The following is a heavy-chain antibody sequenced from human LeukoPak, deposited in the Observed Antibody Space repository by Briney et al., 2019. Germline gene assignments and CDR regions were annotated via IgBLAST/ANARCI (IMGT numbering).Heavy chain of an antibody. V-gene: IGHV4-59*01. CDR2: IYYSGST. J-gene: IGHJ4*02. D-gene: IGHD3-22*01. CDR3: AGRYYYDSSGYPDY. Sequence: SETLSLTCTVSGGSISSYYWSWIRQPPGKGLEWIGYIYYSGSTNYNPSLKSRVTISVDTSKNQFSLKLSSVAAADTAVYYCAGRYYYDSSGYPDYWGQGTLVTVSS. CDR1: GGSISSYY.